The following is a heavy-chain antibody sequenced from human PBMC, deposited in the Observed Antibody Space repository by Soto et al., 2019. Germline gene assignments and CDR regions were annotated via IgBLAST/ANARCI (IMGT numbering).Heavy chain of an antibody. CDR1: GFTFSSYA. CDR3: AKDVGVGLVPEATDY. V-gene: IGHV3-23*01. Sequence: EVQLLESGGGLVQPGGSLRLSCAASGFTFSSYAMSWVRQAPGKGLEWVSAISGSVGSTYYADSVKGRFTISRDNSKNTLYLQMNSLRAEDTAVYYCAKDVGVGLVPEATDYWGQGTLVTVSS. J-gene: IGHJ4*02. D-gene: IGHD6-19*01. CDR2: ISGSVGST.